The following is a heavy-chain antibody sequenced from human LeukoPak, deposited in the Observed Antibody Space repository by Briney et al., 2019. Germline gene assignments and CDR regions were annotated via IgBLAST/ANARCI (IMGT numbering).Heavy chain of an antibody. J-gene: IGHJ4*02. Sequence: AGGSLRLSCAASGFTVSSNYMSWVRQAPGKGLEWVSVIYSGGSTYYADSVKGRFTISRDNSKNTLYLQMNSLRAEDTAVYYCAKDMTGYDFWSGHPDYWGQGTLVTVSS. CDR2: IYSGGST. CDR3: AKDMTGYDFWSGHPDY. CDR1: GFTVSSNY. D-gene: IGHD3-3*01. V-gene: IGHV3-53*01.